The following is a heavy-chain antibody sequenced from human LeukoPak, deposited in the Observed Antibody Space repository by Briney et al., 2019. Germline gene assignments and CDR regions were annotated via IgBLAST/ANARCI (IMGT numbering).Heavy chain of an antibody. CDR3: ARFYSSGSFGAFDI. V-gene: IGHV3-53*01. CDR1: DFTVSSNY. J-gene: IGHJ3*02. D-gene: IGHD6-19*01. CDR2: IYSNGST. Sequence: GGSLRLSCATSDFTVSSNYMSWVRQAPGKGLEWVSLIYSNGSTYYADSMKCRFTISRDNSKNTLYLQMNSLRAEDTAVYYCARFYSSGSFGAFDIWGQGTMVTVSS.